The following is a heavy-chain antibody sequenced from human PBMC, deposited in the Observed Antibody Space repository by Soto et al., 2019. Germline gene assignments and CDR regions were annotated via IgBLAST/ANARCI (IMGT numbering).Heavy chain of an antibody. J-gene: IGHJ5*02. CDR2: IYSSGNT. D-gene: IGHD3-3*01. V-gene: IGHV4-4*07. CDR3: ARGQRFSDWFDP. CDR1: GGTISGYY. Sequence: PSETLSLTCSVSGGTISGYYLTWIRQPAGKGLECIGRIYSSGNTKYNPSLQSRVTMSLDTSNNQFSLRLTSVTAADTAVYYCARGQRFSDWFDPWGQGTLVTVSS.